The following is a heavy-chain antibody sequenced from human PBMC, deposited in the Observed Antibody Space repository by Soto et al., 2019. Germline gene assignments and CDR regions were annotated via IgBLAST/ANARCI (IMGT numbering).Heavy chain of an antibody. V-gene: IGHV3-64*01. Sequence: GGSLRLSCAASGFTFSSYAMHWVRQAPGKGLEYVSAISSNGGSTYYANSVKGRFTISRDNSKNTLYLQMGSLRAEDMAVYYCARGGGLQDYDFWSGHTRDDMDVWGKGTTVTVSS. D-gene: IGHD3-3*01. CDR3: ARGGGLQDYDFWSGHTRDDMDV. J-gene: IGHJ6*03. CDR1: GFTFSSYA. CDR2: ISSNGGST.